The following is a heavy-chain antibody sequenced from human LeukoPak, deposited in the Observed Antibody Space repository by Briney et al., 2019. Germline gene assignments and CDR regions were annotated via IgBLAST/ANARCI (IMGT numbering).Heavy chain of an antibody. D-gene: IGHD3-22*01. Sequence: KTGGSLRLSCAASGFTFSDYYMSWIRQAPGKGLEWVSYMSSSGSTIFYADSVKGRFTISRDNAKNSLYLQMNSLRADDTAVYYCARISDSSGYYPVDAFDIRGQGTMVTVSS. V-gene: IGHV3-11*01. CDR3: ARISDSSGYYPVDAFDI. CDR2: MSSSGSTI. J-gene: IGHJ3*02. CDR1: GFTFSDYY.